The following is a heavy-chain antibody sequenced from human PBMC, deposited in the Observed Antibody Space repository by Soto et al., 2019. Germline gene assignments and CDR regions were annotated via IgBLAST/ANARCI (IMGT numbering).Heavy chain of an antibody. V-gene: IGHV3-7*01. D-gene: IGHD7-27*01. CDR1: GFTFNSSW. J-gene: IGHJ4*02. Sequence: PGGSLRLSCAASGFTFNSSWMSWVRQAPGKRLEWVADINHVGSEILYVDSVKGRFTVSRDNTKNSVYLQMNSLRVEDTALYYCARDPAWGSLDYWGLGTLVTVSS. CDR3: ARDPAWGSLDY. CDR2: INHVGSEI.